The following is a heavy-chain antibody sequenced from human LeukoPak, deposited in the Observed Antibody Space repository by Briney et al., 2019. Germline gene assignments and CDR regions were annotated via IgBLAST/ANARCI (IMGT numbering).Heavy chain of an antibody. CDR1: GYVYTSHW. CDR2: INPSGTTT. J-gene: IGHJ4*02. V-gene: IGHV1-46*01. CDR3: ARGPLPDVY. Sequence: ASVKVSCKASGYVYTSHWMHWVRQAPGQGLEWMGVINPSGTTTVYAQKFQGRVTITRDTSASTAYMELSSLRSEDTAVYYCARGPLPDVYWGQGTLVTVSS.